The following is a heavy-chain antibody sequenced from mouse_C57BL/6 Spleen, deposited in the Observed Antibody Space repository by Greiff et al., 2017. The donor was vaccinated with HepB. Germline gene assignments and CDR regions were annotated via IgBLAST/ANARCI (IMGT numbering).Heavy chain of an antibody. D-gene: IGHD1-1*01. CDR1: GFTFSDYY. Sequence: EVQRVESGGGLVQPGGSLKLSCAASGFTFSDYYMYWVRQTPEKRLEWVAYISNGGGSTYYPDTVKGRFTISRDNAKNTLYLQMSRLKSEDTAMYYCARREYYDYAMDYWGQGTSVTVSS. V-gene: IGHV5-12*01. CDR2: ISNGGGST. J-gene: IGHJ4*01. CDR3: ARREYYDYAMDY.